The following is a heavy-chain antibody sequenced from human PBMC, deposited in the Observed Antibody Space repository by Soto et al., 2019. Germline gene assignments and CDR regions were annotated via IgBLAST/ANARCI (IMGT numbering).Heavy chain of an antibody. CDR3: AKKFGGTRCYDY. CDR2: ISDGGGGT. Sequence: EVQLLESGGGLVQPGGSLRLSCAGYGFTFSNFAMSWVRQAPGKGLEWVSAISDGGGGTYYADSVKGRFTISRDNSKNTLYLQMNSLGAEDTVVYCCAKKFGGTRCYDYWGQGTLVTVSS. J-gene: IGHJ4*02. CDR1: GFTFSNFA. V-gene: IGHV3-23*01. D-gene: IGHD2-2*01.